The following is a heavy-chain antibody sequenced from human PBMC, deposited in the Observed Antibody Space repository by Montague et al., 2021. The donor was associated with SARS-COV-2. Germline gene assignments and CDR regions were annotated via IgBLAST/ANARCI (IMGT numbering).Heavy chain of an antibody. CDR2: IYTSGST. J-gene: IGHJ4*02. Sequence: TLSLTCTVSGGSISKGSYYWTWIRQPAGAGLEWIGHIYTSGSTKYNPSLKSRVTVSVDTSHNQFSLKLSSVSAADTAVYYCARLASGWWELTLDYWGQGTLVTVSS. CDR1: GGSISKGSYY. D-gene: IGHD2-15*01. CDR3: ARLASGWWELTLDY. V-gene: IGHV4-61*09.